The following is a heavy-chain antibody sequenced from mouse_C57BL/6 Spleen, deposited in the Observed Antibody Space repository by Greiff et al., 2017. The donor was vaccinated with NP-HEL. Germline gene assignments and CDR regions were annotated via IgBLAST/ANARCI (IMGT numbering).Heavy chain of an antibody. Sequence: VQLQQSGAELVKPGASVKISCKASGYAFSSYWMNWVKQRPGKGLEWIGQIYPGDGDTNYNGKFKGKATLTADKSSSTAYMQLSSLTSEDSAVYFCARWRGLSYYFDYWGQGTTLTVSS. J-gene: IGHJ2*01. CDR2: IYPGDGDT. CDR1: GYAFSSYW. V-gene: IGHV1-80*01. D-gene: IGHD2-3*01. CDR3: ARWRGLSYYFDY.